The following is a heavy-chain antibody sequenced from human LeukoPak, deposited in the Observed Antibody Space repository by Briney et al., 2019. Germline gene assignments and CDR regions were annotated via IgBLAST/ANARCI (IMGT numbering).Heavy chain of an antibody. CDR1: GFTFSSYG. Sequence: GGSLRLSCAASGFTFSSYGMHWVRQAPGKGLEWVAVISYDGSNKYYADSVKGRFTISRDNSKNTLYLQMNSLRAEDTAVYYCAKEGGYYGSGSYMAGFYYYYCMVVWGKGTTVTVSS. D-gene: IGHD3-10*01. CDR3: AKEGGYYGSGSYMAGFYYYYCMVV. J-gene: IGHJ6*03. CDR2: ISYDGSNK. V-gene: IGHV3-30*18.